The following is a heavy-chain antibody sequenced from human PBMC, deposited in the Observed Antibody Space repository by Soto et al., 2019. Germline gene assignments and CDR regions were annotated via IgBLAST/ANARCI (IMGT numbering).Heavy chain of an antibody. V-gene: IGHV1-18*04. CDR2: INPYNANV. J-gene: IGHJ3*02. CDR3: ARDRVAGIWGDAFDI. Sequence: QVQLVQSGAEVKKPGASVKVSCKTSGYTFTNHGINWVRQAPGQGLEWMGWINPYNANVNYAQKLHGRVTTTTDASTSTAAMDLRSLTSDDTDVYYCARDRVAGIWGDAFDIWGQGTMVTVSS. CDR1: GYTFTNHG. D-gene: IGHD3-16*01.